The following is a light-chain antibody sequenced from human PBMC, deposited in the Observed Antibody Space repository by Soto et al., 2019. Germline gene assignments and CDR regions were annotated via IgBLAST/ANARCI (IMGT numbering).Light chain of an antibody. CDR1: SSDVGNYKY. Sequence: QSALAQPASVSGSPGQSITISCTGTSSDVGNYKYVSWYQQHPGKAPKLMIYEVSNRPSWVSNRFSGSKSGNTASLTISGLQAEEETDYYCFSYTSSGTYVFGTGTKVTVL. CDR3: FSYTSSGTYV. J-gene: IGLJ1*01. CDR2: EVS. V-gene: IGLV2-14*01.